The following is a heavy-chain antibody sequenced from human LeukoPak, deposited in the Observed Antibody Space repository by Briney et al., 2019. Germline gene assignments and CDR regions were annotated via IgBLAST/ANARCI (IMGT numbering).Heavy chain of an antibody. CDR3: ARLTYYYDSSGQNWFDP. Sequence: ASVTVSCTASGYTFTSYAMHWVRQAPGQRLEWMGWINAGNGNTKYSQKFQGRVTITRDTSASTAYMELSSLRSEDTAVYYCARLTYYYDSSGQNWFDPWGQGTLVPVSS. CDR2: INAGNGNT. J-gene: IGHJ5*02. V-gene: IGHV1-3*01. D-gene: IGHD3-22*01. CDR1: GYTFTSYA.